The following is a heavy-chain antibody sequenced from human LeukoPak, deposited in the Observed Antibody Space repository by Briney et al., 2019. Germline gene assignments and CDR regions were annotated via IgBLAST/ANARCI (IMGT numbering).Heavy chain of an antibody. CDR3: ARDRYSGSYSDY. CDR2: INSDGSST. J-gene: IGHJ4*02. V-gene: IGHV3-74*01. D-gene: IGHD1-26*01. CDR1: GFTFSSYW. Sequence: GGSLRLSCAASGFTFSSYWMHWVRQAPGMGLVWVSRINSDGSSTSYADSVKGRFTISRDNAKNTLYLQMNSLRAEDTAVYYCARDRYSGSYSDYWGQGTLVTVSS.